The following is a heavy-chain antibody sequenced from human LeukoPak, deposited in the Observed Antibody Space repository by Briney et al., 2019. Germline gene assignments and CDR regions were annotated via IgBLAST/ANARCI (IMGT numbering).Heavy chain of an antibody. CDR1: GGSISSSSYY. Sequence: SETLSLTCTVSGGSISSSSYYWGWIRQPPGKGLEWIGSIYYSGSTYYNPSLKSRVTISVDTSKNQFSLKLSSVTAADTAVYYCARDLSVVTAIPNYYYYGMDVWGQGTTVTVSS. CDR3: ARDLSVVTAIPNYYYYGMDV. CDR2: IYYSGST. J-gene: IGHJ6*02. V-gene: IGHV4-39*07. D-gene: IGHD2-21*02.